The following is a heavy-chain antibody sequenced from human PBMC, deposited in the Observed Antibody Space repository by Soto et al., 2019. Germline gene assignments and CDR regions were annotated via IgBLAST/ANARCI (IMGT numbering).Heavy chain of an antibody. J-gene: IGHJ5*02. Sequence: SETLSLTCSVSGFSISSYYWTWIRQPLGKRLEWIGYVYHSGITNYNPSLKSRVTMSVDTSKKQFSLKLSSVTAADTAVYYCVRDLTIGGFFDPWGQGTLVTVPS. CDR1: GFSISSYY. CDR2: VYHSGIT. CDR3: VRDLTIGGFFDP. D-gene: IGHD3-10*01. V-gene: IGHV4-59*01.